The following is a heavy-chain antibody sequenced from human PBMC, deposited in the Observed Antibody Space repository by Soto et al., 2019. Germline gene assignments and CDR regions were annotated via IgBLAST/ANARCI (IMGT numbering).Heavy chain of an antibody. CDR3: ARALGHSSSWYGDS. V-gene: IGHV3-7*01. CDR1: GSSFSNYW. D-gene: IGHD6-13*01. Sequence: GGSLRLSCSASGSSFSNYWMAWVRQAPGKGLEWVANIEQDGSDKFYVDSLRGRFTISRDNAKNSLYLQMNSLRAEDSAVYYCARALGHSSSWYGDSWGQGTPVTSPQ. J-gene: IGHJ4*02. CDR2: IEQDGSDK.